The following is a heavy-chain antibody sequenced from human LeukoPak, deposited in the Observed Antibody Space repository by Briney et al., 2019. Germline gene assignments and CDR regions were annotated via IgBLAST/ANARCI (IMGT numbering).Heavy chain of an antibody. CDR3: ARGLPTETYCSSTSCYGFDP. CDR1: GGTFSSYA. J-gene: IGHJ5*02. D-gene: IGHD2-2*01. Sequence: GASVKVSCKASGGTFSSYAISWVRQAPGQGLEWMGIINPSGGSTSYAQKFQGRVTMTRDTSTSTVYMELSSLRSEDTAVYYCARGLPTETYCSSTSCYGFDPWGQGTLVTVSS. V-gene: IGHV1-46*01. CDR2: INPSGGST.